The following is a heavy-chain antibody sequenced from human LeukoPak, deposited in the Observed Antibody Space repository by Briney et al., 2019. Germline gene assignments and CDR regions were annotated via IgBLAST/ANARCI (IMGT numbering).Heavy chain of an antibody. J-gene: IGHJ4*02. D-gene: IGHD3-16*01. V-gene: IGHV1-2*02. CDR2: IYPPTGGT. Sequence: ASVKVSCKTSGYTFTAYHKHWVRQAPGQGLEFVGWIYPPTGGTVLAGKFQGRVTMTRDTSIAAAYMELSGLTFDDTAVYYCVRENWYYDHWGQGTLVTVSS. CDR3: VRENWYYDH. CDR1: GYTFTAYH.